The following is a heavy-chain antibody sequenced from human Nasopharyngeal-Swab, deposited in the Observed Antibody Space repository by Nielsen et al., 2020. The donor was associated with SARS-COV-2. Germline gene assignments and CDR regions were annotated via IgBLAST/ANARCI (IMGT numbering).Heavy chain of an antibody. V-gene: IGHV3-11*01. CDR1: GFTFSDYY. CDR2: ISSSGSTI. D-gene: IGHD2-2*01. Sequence: GRSLRLSCAASGFTFSDYYMSWIRQAPGKGLEWVSYISSSGSTIYYADSVKGRFTISRDNAKNSLYLQMNSLRAEDTAVYYCARDGVSRDIVVVPAASNWFDPWGQGTLVTVSS. CDR3: ARDGVSRDIVVVPAASNWFDP. J-gene: IGHJ5*02.